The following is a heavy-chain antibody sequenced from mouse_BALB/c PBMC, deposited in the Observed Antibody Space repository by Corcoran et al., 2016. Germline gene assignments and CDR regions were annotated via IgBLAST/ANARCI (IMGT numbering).Heavy chain of an antibody. CDR2: INTYTGEP. CDR3: ARWYGSSSYYFDY. Sequence: QIQLVQSGPELEKPGETVKISCKASGYTFTNYGMNWVKQAPGKGLKWMGWINTYTGEPTYADDFKGRFAFSLETSASTAYLQINNLKNEDMATYFCARWYGSSSYYFDYWGQGTTLTVSS. D-gene: IGHD1-1*01. J-gene: IGHJ2*01. CDR1: GYTFTNYG. V-gene: IGHV9-1*02.